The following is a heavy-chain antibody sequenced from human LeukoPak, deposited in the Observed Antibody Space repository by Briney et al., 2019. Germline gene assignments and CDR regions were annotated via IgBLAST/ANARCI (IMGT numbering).Heavy chain of an antibody. CDR2: ISAYNGNT. CDR1: GYTFTSYG. V-gene: IGHV1-18*01. D-gene: IGHD3-22*01. CDR3: ARAGGYYYDSSGYYDYYFDY. J-gene: IGHJ4*02. Sequence: ASVKVSCKASGYTFTSYGISWVRQAPGQGLEWMGWISAYNGNTNYAQKLQGRVTMTTDTSTSTAYMELRSLRSDDTAVYYCARAGGYYYDSSGYYDYYFDYWGQGTLVTVSS.